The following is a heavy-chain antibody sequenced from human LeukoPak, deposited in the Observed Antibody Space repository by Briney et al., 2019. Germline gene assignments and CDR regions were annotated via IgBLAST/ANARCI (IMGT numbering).Heavy chain of an antibody. J-gene: IGHJ2*01. Sequence: SETLSLTCIVSGGSITPYYWSWIRQPPGKRLEWIGYIGYNGDTDYNPSLKSRVTISIDKSKNQISLRLSSVTAADTAVYYCARKDSYYYTLTDYRIWYFDLWGRGTLVTVSS. CDR1: GGSITPYY. D-gene: IGHD3-9*01. CDR3: ARKDSYYYTLTDYRIWYFDL. V-gene: IGHV4-59*01. CDR2: IGYNGDT.